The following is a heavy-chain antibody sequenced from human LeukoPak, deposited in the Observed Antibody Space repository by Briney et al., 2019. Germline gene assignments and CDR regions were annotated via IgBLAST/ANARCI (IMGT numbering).Heavy chain of an antibody. D-gene: IGHD6-13*01. CDR3: ARGGSSWYFDY. Sequence: SETLSLTCAVYSGSFSGYYWSWIRQPPGKGLEWIGYIYYSGSTYYNPSLKSRVTISVDTSKNQFSLKLSSVTAADTAVYYCARGGSSWYFDYWGQGTLVTVSS. V-gene: IGHV4-30-4*08. J-gene: IGHJ4*02. CDR2: IYYSGST. CDR1: SGSFSGYY.